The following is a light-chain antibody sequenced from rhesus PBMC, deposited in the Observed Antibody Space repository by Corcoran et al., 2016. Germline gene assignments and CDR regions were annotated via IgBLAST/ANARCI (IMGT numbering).Light chain of an antibody. CDR3: QQYSNWPVT. Sequence: DIVMTQSPATLSLSPGNRATLSCRASQSVSSNLAWYQRKPGQPPRLLIYGASTRASGIPDRFSGSGFWTDFTLTISGMEPEDFAVYYCQQYSNWPVTFGGGTKVEIK. CDR2: GAS. V-gene: IGKV3-42*03. J-gene: IGKJ4*01. CDR1: QSVSSN.